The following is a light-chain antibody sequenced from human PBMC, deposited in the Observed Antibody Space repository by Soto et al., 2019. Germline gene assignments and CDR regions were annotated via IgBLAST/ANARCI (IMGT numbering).Light chain of an antibody. CDR1: QSVTSSY. Sequence: EIVLTQSPGTLPLSPGERATLSCRASQSVTSSYLAWYQQKPGQTPRLLIYGASSKATGIPDRFSGSGSGIDFTLISSRLEHGDFAVYYCQQYGISPRTFGQGTKVEIK. J-gene: IGKJ1*01. CDR3: QQYGISPRT. CDR2: GAS. V-gene: IGKV3-20*01.